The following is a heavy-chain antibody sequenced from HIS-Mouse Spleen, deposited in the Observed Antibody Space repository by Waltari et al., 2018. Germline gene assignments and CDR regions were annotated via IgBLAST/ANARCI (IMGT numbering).Heavy chain of an antibody. CDR2: ISYSGST. CDR3: ARDRELYFDY. CDR1: GGSISSSSYY. D-gene: IGHD1-26*01. Sequence: QLHLQESGPGLVKPSETLSLTCTVSGGSISSSSYYWGWIRQPPGKGLEWIGSISYSGSTYYNPSLKSRVTISVDTSKNQFSLKLSSVTAADTAVYYCARDRELYFDYWGQGTLVTVSS. J-gene: IGHJ4*02. V-gene: IGHV4-39*07.